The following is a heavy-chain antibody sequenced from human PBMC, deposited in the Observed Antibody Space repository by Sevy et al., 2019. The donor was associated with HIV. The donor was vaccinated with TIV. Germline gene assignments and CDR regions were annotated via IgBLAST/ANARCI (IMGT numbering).Heavy chain of an antibody. D-gene: IGHD2-21*02. CDR1: RFTFSTYA. V-gene: IGHV3-30*04. J-gene: IGHJ4*02. CDR3: ARGRVTSHYYDY. Sequence: GGSLRLSCAASRFTFSTYAIHWVRQAPGKGLEWVAVISYDGRNKYYADSVKGRFTISRDNSKHTLYLQMNSLRVEDTAVYYCARGRVTSHYYDYWGQGTLVTVSS. CDR2: ISYDGRNK.